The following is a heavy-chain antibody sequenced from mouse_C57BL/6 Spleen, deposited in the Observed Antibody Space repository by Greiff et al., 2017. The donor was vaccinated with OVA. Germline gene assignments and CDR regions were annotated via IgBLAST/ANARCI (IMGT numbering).Heavy chain of an antibody. Sequence: EVQVVESGGDLVKPGGSLKLSCAASGFTFSSYGMSWVRQTPDKRLEWVATISSGGSYTYYPDSVKGRFIISRDNAKNTLYLQMSSLKSEDTAMYCSARQGTAQAGYFDYWGQGTTLTVSS. CDR3: ARQGTAQAGYFDY. J-gene: IGHJ2*01. D-gene: IGHD3-2*02. V-gene: IGHV5-6*01. CDR1: GFTFSSYG. CDR2: ISSGGSYT.